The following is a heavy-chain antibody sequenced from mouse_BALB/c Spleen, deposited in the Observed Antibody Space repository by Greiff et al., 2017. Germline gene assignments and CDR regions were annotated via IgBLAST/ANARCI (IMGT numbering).Heavy chain of an antibody. V-gene: IGHV1-9*01. J-gene: IGHJ2*01. D-gene: IGHD2-1*01. CDR1: GYTFSSYW. CDR3: ARFGNYPYYFDY. Sequence: VQLQQSGAELMKPGASVKISCKATGYTFSSYWLEWVKQRPGHGLEWIGEILPGSGSTNYNEKFKGKATFTADTSSNTAYMQLSSLTSEDSAVYYCARFGNYPYYFDYWGQGTTLTVSS. CDR2: ILPGSGST.